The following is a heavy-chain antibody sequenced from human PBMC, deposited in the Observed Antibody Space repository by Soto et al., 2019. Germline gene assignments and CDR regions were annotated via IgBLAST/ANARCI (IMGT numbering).Heavy chain of an antibody. CDR2: INKNGGRG. J-gene: IGHJ6*02. V-gene: IGHV3-23*01. Sequence: EVQLLESGGGFVQPGESLRLSCAASGFTFDDYFMKWVRQAPGKGLEWVTGINKNGGRGQYAGSVRGRFTISRDNARNTLYLQMNSLRAEDTALYYCAKDLHWYGMDVWGQGTTVTVSS. CDR1: GFTFDDYF. D-gene: IGHD1-20*01. CDR3: AKDLHWYGMDV.